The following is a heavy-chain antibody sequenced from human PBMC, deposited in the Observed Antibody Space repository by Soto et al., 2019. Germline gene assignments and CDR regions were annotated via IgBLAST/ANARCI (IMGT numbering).Heavy chain of an antibody. D-gene: IGHD2-8*01. CDR2: ISTYNGNT. Sequence: GASVKVSFKASGYTFTTYDISWVRQAPGQGLEWMGRISTYNGNTNYPQSLQGRLTMTTDTSTTTAYMELRSLRSDDTAVYYCARDPYHVLMVNAQNLYGMDVWG. J-gene: IGHJ6*02. CDR1: GYTFTTYD. CDR3: ARDPYHVLMVNAQNLYGMDV. V-gene: IGHV1-18*01.